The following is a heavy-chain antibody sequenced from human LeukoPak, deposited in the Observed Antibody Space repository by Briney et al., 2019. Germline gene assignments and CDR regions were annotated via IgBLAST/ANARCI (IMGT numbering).Heavy chain of an antibody. J-gene: IGHJ4*02. Sequence: ASVKVSCKAFGYTFTGYYMHWMRQAPGQGLEWMGWISPYSGATHYAQIFQGRVTMTRDTSISTAYMEVSSLRSDDSAVYFCARTLTTATWDYWGQGTLVTVSS. D-gene: IGHD4-17*01. CDR2: ISPYSGAT. V-gene: IGHV1-2*02. CDR3: ARTLTTATWDY. CDR1: GYTFTGYY.